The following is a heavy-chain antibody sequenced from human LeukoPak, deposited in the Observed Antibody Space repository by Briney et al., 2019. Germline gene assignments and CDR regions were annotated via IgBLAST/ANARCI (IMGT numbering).Heavy chain of an antibody. V-gene: IGHV1-69*06. CDR2: IIPIFGTA. CDR1: GGTFTSYA. D-gene: IGHD6-13*01. CDR3: ARDSSSWYYYYYMDV. J-gene: IGHJ6*03. Sequence: GASVKVSCKASGGTFTSYAISWGRQAPGQGLEWMGGIIPIFGTANYAQKFHGRVTITADKSTSTAYTELSSLRSEDTAVYYCARDSSSWYYYYYMDVWGKGTTVTVSS.